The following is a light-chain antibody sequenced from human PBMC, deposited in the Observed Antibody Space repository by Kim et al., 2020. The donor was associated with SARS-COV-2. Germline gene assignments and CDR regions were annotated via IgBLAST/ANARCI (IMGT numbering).Light chain of an antibody. CDR2: GAS. CDR1: RSVTNK. CDR3: QQYNNWPPTT. Sequence: VYPGERATLSCRTSRSVTNKLAWYQQKPGQPPRLLIYGASTRATGVPDRFSGSGSGTEFTLTISSLQSEDFAVYYCQQYNNWPPTTFGQGTKLEI. J-gene: IGKJ2*01. V-gene: IGKV3-15*01.